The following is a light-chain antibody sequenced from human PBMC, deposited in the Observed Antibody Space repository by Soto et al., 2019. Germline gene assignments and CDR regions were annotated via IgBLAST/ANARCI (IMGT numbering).Light chain of an antibody. CDR2: GAS. J-gene: IGKJ1*01. CDR3: QQYNNWPPWT. Sequence: EIVMTQSPATLSVSPGERATLSCRASQSVSSNLAWYQQKPGQAPRLLIYGASTRATGIPARFSGSGSGTEFTLTISGRQSEDFAVYYCQQYNNWPPWTFGQGTKVAIK. CDR1: QSVSSN. V-gene: IGKV3-15*01.